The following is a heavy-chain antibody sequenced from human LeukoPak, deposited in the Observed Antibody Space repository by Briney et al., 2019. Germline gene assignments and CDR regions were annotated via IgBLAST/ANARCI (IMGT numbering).Heavy chain of an antibody. D-gene: IGHD6-13*01. V-gene: IGHV1-2*02. J-gene: IGHJ4*02. Sequence: ASVKVSCKASGYTFTGYYMHWVRQAPGQGLEWMGWINPNSGGTNYAQKFQGRVTMTRDTSISTAYMELSRLRSDDTAVYYCARDRDSSSWGALDYWGQGTLVTVSS. CDR3: ARDRDSSSWGALDY. CDR2: INPNSGGT. CDR1: GYTFTGYY.